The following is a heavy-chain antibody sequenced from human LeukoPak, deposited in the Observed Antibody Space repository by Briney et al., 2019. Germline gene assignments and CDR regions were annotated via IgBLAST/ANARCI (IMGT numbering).Heavy chain of an antibody. J-gene: IGHJ6*03. CDR3: AAAAGKPPNYYYYMDV. Sequence: GGSLRLSCAASGFTFSSYGMHWVRQAPGKGLEWVAFIRYDGSNKYYADSVKGRFTISRDNSKNTLYLQMNSLRAEGTAVYYCAAAAGKPPNYYYYMDVWGKGTTVTVSS. V-gene: IGHV3-30*02. CDR2: IRYDGSNK. D-gene: IGHD6-13*01. CDR1: GFTFSSYG.